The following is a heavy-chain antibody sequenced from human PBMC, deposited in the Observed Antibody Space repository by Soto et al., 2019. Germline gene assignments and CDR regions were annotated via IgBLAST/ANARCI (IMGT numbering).Heavy chain of an antibody. CDR1: GYTFTSYY. J-gene: IGHJ6*02. D-gene: IGHD3-3*01. CDR3: ARDSDVLRFLEWLSSYYYYGMDV. V-gene: IGHV1-18*04. CDR2: ISAYNGNT. Sequence: GASVKVSCKASGYTFTSYYMHWVRQAPGQVLEWMGWISAYNGNTNYAQKLQGRVTMTTDTSTSTAYMELRSLRSDDTAVYYCARDSDVLRFLEWLSSYYYYGMDVWGQGTTVTVSS.